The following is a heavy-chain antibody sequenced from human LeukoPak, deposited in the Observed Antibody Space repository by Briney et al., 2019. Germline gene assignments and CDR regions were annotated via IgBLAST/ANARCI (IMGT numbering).Heavy chain of an antibody. Sequence: GESLKISCKGSGYSFTSYWIGWVRQMPGKGLEWMGIIYPGDSDTRYSPSFQGQVTISADKSISTAYLQWSSLKASDTAMYYCARGGDIAAAGTAAFDTWGQGTMVTVSS. CDR1: GYSFTSYW. CDR2: IYPGDSDT. V-gene: IGHV5-51*01. CDR3: ARGGDIAAAGTAAFDT. D-gene: IGHD6-13*01. J-gene: IGHJ3*02.